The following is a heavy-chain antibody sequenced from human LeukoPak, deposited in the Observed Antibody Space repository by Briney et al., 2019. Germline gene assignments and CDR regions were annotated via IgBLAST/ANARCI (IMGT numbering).Heavy chain of an antibody. V-gene: IGHV3-23*01. Sequence: PGGSLRLSCAASGFTFSSYAMSWVRQAPGKGLEWVSAIVSSGDTTYYADSVKGRFTISRDNSKNTLYLQMNSLRAEDTAVYYCARGRLSPDPWGQGTLVTVSS. CDR2: IVSSGDTT. J-gene: IGHJ5*02. D-gene: IGHD2/OR15-2a*01. CDR3: ARGRLSPDP. CDR1: GFTFSSYA.